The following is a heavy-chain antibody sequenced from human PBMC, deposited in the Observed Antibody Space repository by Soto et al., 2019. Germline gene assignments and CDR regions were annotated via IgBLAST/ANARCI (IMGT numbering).Heavy chain of an antibody. J-gene: IGHJ6*02. Sequence: GGSLRLSCAASGFTFSSYWMHWVRQAPGKGLVWVSRINSDGSSTSYADSVKGRFTISRDNAKNTLYLQMNSLRAEDTAVYYCARGRALNYYYYGMDVWGQGTTVTVSS. CDR3: ARGRALNYYYYGMDV. CDR2: INSDGSST. CDR1: GFTFSSYW. V-gene: IGHV3-74*01.